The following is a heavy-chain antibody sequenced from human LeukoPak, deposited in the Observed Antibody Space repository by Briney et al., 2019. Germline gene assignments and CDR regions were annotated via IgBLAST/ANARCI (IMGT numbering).Heavy chain of an antibody. D-gene: IGHD2-21*01. J-gene: IGHJ4*02. Sequence: ASVKVSCKASAYSFTRYGVSWVRQAPGQGLEWMGWISGSTGNTKYVEKFQGRLTVTADTSTGTAYLDLTKLRIDDTAVYFCARSGGETYFYFDLWGQGTLVTVSS. V-gene: IGHV1-18*01. CDR3: ARSGGETYFYFDL. CDR1: AYSFTRYG. CDR2: ISGSTGNT.